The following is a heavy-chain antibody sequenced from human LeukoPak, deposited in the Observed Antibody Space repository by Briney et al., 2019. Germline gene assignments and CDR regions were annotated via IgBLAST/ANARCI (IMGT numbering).Heavy chain of an antibody. D-gene: IGHD5-18*01. J-gene: IGHJ4*02. CDR2: ISGSGVST. Sequence: QTGGSLRLSCAASGFTFGNYAMSWVRQAPAKGLEGVSGISGSGVSTYYADSVKGRFTISRDNSKNTLYLQMSSLRVEDTAIYYCAKDELAAANTAMTYFDYWGQGTLVIVSS. CDR1: GFTFGNYA. V-gene: IGHV3-23*01. CDR3: AKDELAAANTAMTYFDY.